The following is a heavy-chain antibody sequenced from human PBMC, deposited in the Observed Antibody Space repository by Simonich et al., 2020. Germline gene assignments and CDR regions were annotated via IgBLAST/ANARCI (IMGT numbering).Heavy chain of an antibody. CDR1: GGSISSYY. Sequence: QVQLQESGPGLVKPSETLSFTCSVSGGSISSYYWSWIRQPPGKGLEWIGYIYYSGSTNYNPSLRSRVTISVDTSKNQFSLKLSSVTAADTAVYYCARHDRWLQFYFDYWGQGTLVTVSS. J-gene: IGHJ4*02. CDR2: IYYSGST. CDR3: ARHDRWLQFYFDY. D-gene: IGHD5-12*01. V-gene: IGHV4-59*08.